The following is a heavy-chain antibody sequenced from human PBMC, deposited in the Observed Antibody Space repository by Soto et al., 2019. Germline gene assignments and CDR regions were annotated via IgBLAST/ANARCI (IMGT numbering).Heavy chain of an antibody. CDR3: ARGHYGLDV. J-gene: IGHJ6*02. CDR1: GFTFSDHY. Sequence: QVQLVESGGGLVKPGGSLRLSCAASGFTFSDHYMSWIRQAPGKGLEWVSDISSDSTSIFHADSVKGRFTISRDNGKKSLYLQMSSLRAEDTALYYCARGHYGLDVWGQGTTVTVSS. V-gene: IGHV3-11*01. CDR2: ISSDSTSI.